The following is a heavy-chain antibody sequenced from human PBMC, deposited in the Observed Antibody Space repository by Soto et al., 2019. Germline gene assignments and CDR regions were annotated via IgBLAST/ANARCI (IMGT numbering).Heavy chain of an antibody. CDR2: LSSSKNYI. D-gene: IGHD6-19*01. J-gene: IGHJ3*02. V-gene: IGHV3-48*02. Sequence: EVQLVESGGALVQPGQSLRLYCAASGFSFSSYSMNWVRQAPGKGLEWISYLSSSKNYIWYADSVKCRFTISRDNAKNSLSLQMNSLRDEDKAVYYCVRDSGWAFDIWGLGTLVTVSS. CDR1: GFSFSSYS. CDR3: VRDSGWAFDI.